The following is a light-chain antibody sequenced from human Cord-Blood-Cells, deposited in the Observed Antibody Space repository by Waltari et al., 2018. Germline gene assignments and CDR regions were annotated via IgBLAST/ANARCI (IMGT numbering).Light chain of an antibody. Sequence: IQMNQSPSSMSASVGVRVTITCRASQSISSYLNWYQQKPGKAPKLLIYAASSLQSGVPSRFSGSGSGTDFTLTISSLQPEDFATYYCQQSYSTPYTFGQGTKLEIK. CDR1: QSISSY. CDR2: AAS. CDR3: QQSYSTPYT. J-gene: IGKJ2*01. V-gene: IGKV1-39*01.